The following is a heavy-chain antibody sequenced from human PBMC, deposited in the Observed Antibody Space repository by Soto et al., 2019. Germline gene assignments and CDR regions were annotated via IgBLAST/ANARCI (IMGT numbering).Heavy chain of an antibody. D-gene: IGHD3-22*01. CDR1: GFTFSTYS. V-gene: IGHV3-48*01. J-gene: IGHJ4*02. Sequence: GGSLRLSCAASGFTFSTYSMNWVRQAPGKGLEWVSYISSSSSTIFYTDSVKGRFTVSRDNAENSLYLQMNSLRAEDTAAYYCARPTYYYDSSGPPAYWGQGTLVTVSS. CDR2: ISSSSSTI. CDR3: ARPTYYYDSSGPPAY.